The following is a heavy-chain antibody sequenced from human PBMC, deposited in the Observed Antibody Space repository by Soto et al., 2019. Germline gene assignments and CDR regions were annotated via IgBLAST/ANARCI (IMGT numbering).Heavy chain of an antibody. D-gene: IGHD3-10*01. Sequence: LRLSCAASGFTFSSYGMHWVRQAPGKGLEWVAVISYDGSNKYYADSVKGRFTISRDNSKNTLYLQMNSLRAEDTAVYYCAKDQYGSGSSAFDYWGQGTLVTVSS. CDR3: AKDQYGSGSSAFDY. CDR1: GFTFSSYG. J-gene: IGHJ4*02. CDR2: ISYDGSNK. V-gene: IGHV3-30*18.